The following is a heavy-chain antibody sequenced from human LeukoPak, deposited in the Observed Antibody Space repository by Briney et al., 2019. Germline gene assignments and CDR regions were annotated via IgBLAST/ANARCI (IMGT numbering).Heavy chain of an antibody. Sequence: SQTLSLTCTVSGGSISSGGYYWSWIRQHPGKGLEWIGYIYYSGSTYYNPSLKSRVAISVDTSKNQFSLKLSSVTAADTAVYYCARDSAWPYYGMDVWGQGTTVTVSS. J-gene: IGHJ6*02. D-gene: IGHD1-26*01. CDR1: GGSISSGGYY. CDR2: IYYSGST. CDR3: ARDSAWPYYGMDV. V-gene: IGHV4-31*03.